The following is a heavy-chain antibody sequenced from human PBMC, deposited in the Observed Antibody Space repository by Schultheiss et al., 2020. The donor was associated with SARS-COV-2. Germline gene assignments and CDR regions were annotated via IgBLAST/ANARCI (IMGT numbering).Heavy chain of an antibody. CDR2: SNAGNGNT. Sequence: ASVKVSCKASGYTFTSYAMHWVRQAPGQRLEWMGWSNAGNGNTNYAQKLQGRVTMTTDTSTSTAYMELRSLRSDDTAVYYCARVGFWRKARGDDAFDIWGQGTMVTVSS. J-gene: IGHJ3*02. D-gene: IGHD3-3*01. CDR3: ARVGFWRKARGDDAFDI. V-gene: IGHV1-3*01. CDR1: GYTFTSYA.